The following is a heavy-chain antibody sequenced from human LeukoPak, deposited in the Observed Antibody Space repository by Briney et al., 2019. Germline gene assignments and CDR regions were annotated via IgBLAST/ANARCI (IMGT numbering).Heavy chain of an antibody. J-gene: IGHJ4*02. Sequence: GGSLRLSCAASGFTFSSYWMSWVRQAPGKGLEWVANIKQDGSEKYYVDSVKGRFSISRDNAKNSLYLQMNSLRAEDTAVYYCARAYDSSGYCYRRETHPRLDYWGQGTLVTVSS. V-gene: IGHV3-7*01. D-gene: IGHD3-22*01. CDR3: ARAYDSSGYCYRRETHPRLDY. CDR2: IKQDGSEK. CDR1: GFTFSSYW.